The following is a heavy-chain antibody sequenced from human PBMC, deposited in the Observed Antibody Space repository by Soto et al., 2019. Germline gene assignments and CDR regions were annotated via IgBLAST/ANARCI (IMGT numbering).Heavy chain of an antibody. CDR3: AKENVSGRDSVDY. CDR1: GFTFSGYV. V-gene: IGHV3-30*18. Sequence: QVQLVESGGGVVQPGRSLRLSCEASGFTFSGYVMHGVRQAPGKGLEWVAVISYYGTNEYYEDSVKGRITIARDNSKNTLYLQMNSLRIEDTAVYYCAKENVSGRDSVDYWGNESQGTVSS. J-gene: IGHJ4*01. D-gene: IGHD1-26*01. CDR2: ISYYGTNE.